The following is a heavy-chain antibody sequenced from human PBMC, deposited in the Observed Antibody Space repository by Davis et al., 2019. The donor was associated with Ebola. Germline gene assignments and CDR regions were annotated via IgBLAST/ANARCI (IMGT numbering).Heavy chain of an antibody. CDR2: ISVNNGIT. D-gene: IGHD3-10*01. J-gene: IGHJ6*02. CDR3: ARVGLRVDYLLRGMDV. Sequence: ASVKVSCKTSGYPFTSYGVGWVRQVPGQGLEWMGWISVNNGITNYAQKFQGRVTMTTDISTNMAYMELRSLRSDDTAVYYCARVGLRVDYLLRGMDVWGQGTTVTVSS. V-gene: IGHV1-18*01. CDR1: GYPFTSYG.